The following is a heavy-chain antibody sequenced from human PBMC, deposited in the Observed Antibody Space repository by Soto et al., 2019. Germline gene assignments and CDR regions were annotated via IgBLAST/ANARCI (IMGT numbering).Heavy chain of an antibody. CDR3: ARRGSGSYYDY. D-gene: IGHD1-26*01. CDR2: ISGSGDNT. J-gene: IGHJ4*02. V-gene: IGHV3-23*01. Sequence: EVQLLESGGGLVQPGGSLRLSCAASGFTFSNYAMNWVRQAPVKGLEWVSVISGSGDNTYHADSVKGRFTISRDNSKNTLYLQMNSLRAEDTAVYYCARRGSGSYYDYGGQGTLVTVSS. CDR1: GFTFSNYA.